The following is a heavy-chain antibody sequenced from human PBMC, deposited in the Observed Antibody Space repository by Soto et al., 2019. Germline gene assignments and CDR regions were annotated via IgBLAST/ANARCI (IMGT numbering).Heavy chain of an antibody. D-gene: IGHD3-22*01. V-gene: IGHV3-23*01. CDR2: ISAGAVAR. J-gene: IGHJ4*02. CDR1: GFTFSSYA. Sequence: PGGSLRLSCAASGFTFSSYAMSWVRQGPGKGLEWVSAISAGAVARNYADSVKGRFTISRDNSKNTLYLQMNSLRAEDTAVYYCAKGRESSGSYRPFDYWGQGALVTVSS. CDR3: AKGRESSGSYRPFDY.